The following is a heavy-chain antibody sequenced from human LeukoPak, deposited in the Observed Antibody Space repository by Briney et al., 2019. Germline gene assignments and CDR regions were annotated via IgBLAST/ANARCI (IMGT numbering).Heavy chain of an antibody. CDR3: ARDPVRGALDGFDI. V-gene: IGHV3-21*01. J-gene: IGHJ3*02. CDR1: GFTVSSNY. D-gene: IGHD3-10*01. Sequence: PGGSLRLSCAASGFTVSSNYMSWVRQAPGKGLEWVASISSTGTYMYYADSVKGRFTICRDNAKNSLYLQMNSLRAEDTAVYYCARDPVRGALDGFDIWGQGTMVTVSS. CDR2: ISSTGTYM.